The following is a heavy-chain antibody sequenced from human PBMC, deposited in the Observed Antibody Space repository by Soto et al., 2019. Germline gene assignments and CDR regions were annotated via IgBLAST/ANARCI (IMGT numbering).Heavy chain of an antibody. Sequence: PSETLSLTCAVYGGSFSGYYWSWISQPPGKGLEWIGEINHSGSTNYNPSLKSRVTISVDTSKNQFSLKLSSVTAADTAVYYCARDLNRDLRYFDWYPTWGQGTLVTVSS. CDR2: INHSGST. CDR3: ARDLNRDLRYFDWYPT. V-gene: IGHV4-34*01. CDR1: GGSFSGYY. J-gene: IGHJ5*02. D-gene: IGHD3-9*01.